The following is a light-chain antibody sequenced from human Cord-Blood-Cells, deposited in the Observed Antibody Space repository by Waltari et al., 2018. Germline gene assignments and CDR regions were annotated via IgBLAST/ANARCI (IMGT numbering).Light chain of an antibody. V-gene: IGKV3-20*01. J-gene: IGKJ2*01. CDR3: QQYGSSALYT. Sequence: EIVLTQSPGTLSLSPGESATLSSRASQNVSSSYLACYQQKPGQAPRLPIYGASSRATGSPDRFSGSGSGTDFNLTISRLEPEDFAVYYCQQYGSSALYTFGQGTKLESK. CDR2: GAS. CDR1: QNVSSSY.